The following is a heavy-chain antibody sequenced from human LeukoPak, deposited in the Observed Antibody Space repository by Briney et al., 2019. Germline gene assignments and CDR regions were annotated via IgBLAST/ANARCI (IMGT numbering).Heavy chain of an antibody. V-gene: IGHV1-2*02. D-gene: IGHD6-13*01. CDR2: INPNSGGT. CDR3: ARDFREGSSWYESYYYYMDV. CDR1: GYTFTGYY. J-gene: IGHJ6*03. Sequence: ASVKVSCKASGYTFTGYYTHWVRQAPGQGLEWMGWINPNSGGTNYAQKFQGRVTMTRDTSISTAYMELSRLRSDDTAVYYCARDFREGSSWYESYYYYMDVWGKGTTVTISS.